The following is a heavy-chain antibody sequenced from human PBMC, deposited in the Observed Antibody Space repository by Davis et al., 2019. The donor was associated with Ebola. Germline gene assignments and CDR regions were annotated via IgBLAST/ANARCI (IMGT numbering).Heavy chain of an antibody. Sequence: PGGSLRLSCAASGFTFSSYSMNWVRQAPGKGLEWVSSISSSSSYIYYADSVKGRFTISRDNAKNSLYLQMNSLRAEDTAVYYCARDSYYYDSSGYYIGVDPWGQGTLVTVSS. D-gene: IGHD3-22*01. CDR1: GFTFSSYS. J-gene: IGHJ5*02. CDR2: ISSSSSYI. V-gene: IGHV3-21*01. CDR3: ARDSYYYDSSGYYIGVDP.